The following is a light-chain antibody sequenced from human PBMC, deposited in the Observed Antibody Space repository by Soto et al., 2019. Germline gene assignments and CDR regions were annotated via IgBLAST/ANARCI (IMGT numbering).Light chain of an antibody. V-gene: IGLV2-8*01. CDR3: SSYAGSNNYV. Sequence: QSALTQPPSASGSPGQSVTISCTGTSSDVGGYNYVSWYQHHPGKAPKLMIYDVSNRPSGVSNRFSGSKSGNTASLTVSGLQAEDEADYYCSSYAGSNNYVFGTGTKLTVL. CDR1: SSDVGGYNY. J-gene: IGLJ1*01. CDR2: DVS.